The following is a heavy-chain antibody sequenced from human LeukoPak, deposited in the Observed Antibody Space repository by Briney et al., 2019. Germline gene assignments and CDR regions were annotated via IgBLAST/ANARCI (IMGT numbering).Heavy chain of an antibody. CDR3: ARVKEQWLVLDAFDI. V-gene: IGHV1-46*01. CDR2: INPSGGST. Sequence: ASVKVSCKASGYTFTXYYMHWVRQAPGQGLEWMGIINPSGGSTSYAQKFQGRVTMTRDTSTSTVYMELSSLRSEDTAVYYCARVKEQWLVLDAFDIGGQGTMVTVSS. J-gene: IGHJ3*02. D-gene: IGHD6-19*01. CDR1: GYTFTXYY.